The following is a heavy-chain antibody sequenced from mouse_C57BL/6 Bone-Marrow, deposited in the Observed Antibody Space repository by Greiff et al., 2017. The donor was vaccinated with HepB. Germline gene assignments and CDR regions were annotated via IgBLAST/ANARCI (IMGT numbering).Heavy chain of an antibody. CDR3: ARKEIVTTGWYFDV. V-gene: IGHV1-55*01. D-gene: IGHD2-5*01. CDR1: GYTFTSYW. Sequence: QVQLQQPGAELVKPGASVKMSCKASGYTFTSYWITWVKQRPGQGLEWIGDIYPGGGYTNYNEKFKGKATLTADKSSSTAYMQFSSLTSEDSAIYYCARKEIVTTGWYFDVWGTGTTVTVSS. J-gene: IGHJ1*03. CDR2: IYPGGGYT.